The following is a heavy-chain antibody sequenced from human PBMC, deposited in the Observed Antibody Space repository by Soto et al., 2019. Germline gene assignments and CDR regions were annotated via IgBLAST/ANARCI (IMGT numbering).Heavy chain of an antibody. D-gene: IGHD3-3*01. CDR1: GFNFRSYG. Sequence: GGFLRLCCAASGFNFRSYGMHWVRQAQGKGLEWVAVIWYDGSNKYYADSVKGRFTISRDNSKNTLYLQMNSLRAEDTAVYYCARDPFTIFGVVSNYYYYYGMDVWGQGTTVTVSS. J-gene: IGHJ6*02. CDR2: IWYDGSNK. CDR3: ARDPFTIFGVVSNYYYYYGMDV. V-gene: IGHV3-33*08.